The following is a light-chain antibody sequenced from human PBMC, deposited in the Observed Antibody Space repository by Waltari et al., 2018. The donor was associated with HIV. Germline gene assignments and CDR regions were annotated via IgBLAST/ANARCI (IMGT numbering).Light chain of an antibody. V-gene: IGLV1-47*01. CDR2: KNN. J-gene: IGLJ2*01. Sequence: QSVLTQPPSASGTPGQRATISCFGSNSNIGSNYVYWYQQLPGMAPKLLIYKNNPRPPGVPDRFSGSKSGTSASLAISGLRSEDEADYYCAAWDDRLNLVFGGGTKLTVL. CDR1: NSNIGSNY. CDR3: AAWDDRLNLV.